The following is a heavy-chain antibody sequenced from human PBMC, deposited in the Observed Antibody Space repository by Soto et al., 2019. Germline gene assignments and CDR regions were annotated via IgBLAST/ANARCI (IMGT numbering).Heavy chain of an antibody. J-gene: IGHJ6*03. CDR1: GFTFSSYG. CDR3: ARDPLEYQLLSGGWNYYYYMDV. Sequence: GGSLRLSCAASGFTFSSYGMHWVRQAPGKGLEWVAVIWYDGSNKYYADSVKGRFTISRDNSKNTLYLQMNSLRAEDTAVYYCARDPLEYQLLSGGWNYYYYMDVWGKGTTVTVAS. CDR2: IWYDGSNK. V-gene: IGHV3-33*01. D-gene: IGHD2-2*01.